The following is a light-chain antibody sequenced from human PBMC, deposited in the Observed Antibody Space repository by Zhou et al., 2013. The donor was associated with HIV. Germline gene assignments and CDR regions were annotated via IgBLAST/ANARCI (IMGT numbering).Light chain of an antibody. CDR2: ATS. Sequence: DIQLTQSPSFLSASVGDRVIITCRASQGISSYLAWYQQKAGKAPKLLIYATSTLQSGVPSRFSGSGSGTEFALTINGLQPEDFATYFCQHLSSFVWTFGQGTKVEMK. V-gene: IGKV1-9*01. CDR1: QGISSY. J-gene: IGKJ1*01. CDR3: QHLSSFVWT.